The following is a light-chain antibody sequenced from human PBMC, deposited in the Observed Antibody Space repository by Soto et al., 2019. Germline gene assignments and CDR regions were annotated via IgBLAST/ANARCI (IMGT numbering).Light chain of an antibody. CDR3: SSYTSSSTLGYV. CDR2: EVS. Sequence: QSALTQPASVSGSTGQSITISCTGTSSDVGGYNYVSWYQQHPGKAPKFMIYEVSNRPAGVSNRFSGSKSGNTASLTISGLQAEDEADYYCSSYTSSSTLGYVFGTGTKLTVL. V-gene: IGLV2-14*01. J-gene: IGLJ1*01. CDR1: SSDVGGYNY.